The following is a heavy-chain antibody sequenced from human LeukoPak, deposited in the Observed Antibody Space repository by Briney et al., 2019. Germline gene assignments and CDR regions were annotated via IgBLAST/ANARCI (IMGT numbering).Heavy chain of an antibody. V-gene: IGHV6-1*01. D-gene: IGHD5-18*01. J-gene: IGHJ4*02. CDR1: GDSLSSNSAT. CDR2: TYYRSNWYN. CDR3: ARDLAGFGGYSYGMVDY. Sequence: SQTLSLTRAISGDSLSSNSATWNWIRQSPSRGLEWLGRTYYRSNWYNDYAESVKGRITIHPDTSKNQFSLQLNSVTPEDTAVYYCARDLAGFGGYSYGMVDYWGQGTLVTVSS.